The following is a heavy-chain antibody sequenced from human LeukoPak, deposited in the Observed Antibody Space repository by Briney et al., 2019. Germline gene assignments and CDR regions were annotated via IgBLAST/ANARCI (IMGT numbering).Heavy chain of an antibody. J-gene: IGHJ6*03. Sequence: SETLSLTCTVSGGSISSYYWSWIRQPAGKGLEWIGRIYTSGSTNYNPSLKSRVTMSVDTSKNQFSLKLSSVTAADTAVYYCARDLDGDYVPLYYYYYMDVRGKGTTVTVSS. CDR1: GGSISSYY. V-gene: IGHV4-4*07. CDR2: IYTSGST. CDR3: ARDLDGDYVPLYYYYYMDV. D-gene: IGHD4-17*01.